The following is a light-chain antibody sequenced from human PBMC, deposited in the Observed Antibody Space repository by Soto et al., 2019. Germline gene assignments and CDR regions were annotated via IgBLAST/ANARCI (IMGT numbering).Light chain of an antibody. J-gene: IGKJ1*01. CDR3: QQYGSSPRT. Sequence: EIVLTQSPGTLSLSPGEGATLPCRASQSVSSSYLAWYQQKPGQAPRLIIYGASSRATGIPDRFSGSGSGTDFTLTISRLEPEDVAVYYCQQYGSSPRTLGQGTKVDIK. CDR2: GAS. V-gene: IGKV3-20*01. CDR1: QSVSSSY.